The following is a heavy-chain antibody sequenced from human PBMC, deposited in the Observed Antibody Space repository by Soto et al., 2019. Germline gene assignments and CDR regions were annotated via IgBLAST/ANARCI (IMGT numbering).Heavy chain of an antibody. CDR1: GFFISSGNY. CDR2: IFHGGNT. Sequence: TSETLSLTCAVSGFFISSGNYWGWIRKPPGKGLEWIGNIFHGGNTYYNPSLKSRVTTSVDMSKNHFSLKQNSVTAAATACYYFARARWYDAFDVWGQGTVVTVSS. V-gene: IGHV4-38-2*01. D-gene: IGHD2-15*01. J-gene: IGHJ3*01. CDR3: ARARWYDAFDV.